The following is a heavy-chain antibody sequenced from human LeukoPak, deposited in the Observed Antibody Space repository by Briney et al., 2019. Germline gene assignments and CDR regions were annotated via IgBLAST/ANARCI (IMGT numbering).Heavy chain of an antibody. CDR2: ISSSSNYI. CDR1: GITGYS. V-gene: IGHV3-21*04. J-gene: IGHJ1*01. Sequence: GGSLRLSCAASGITGYSMHWVRQAPGKGLERVCSISSSSNYIYCADSVKGRFTISRDNAKNSLFLQVSSLRAEDRAVYYCAKDSAWGRYDDWGQGTLVTVSS. D-gene: IGHD3-16*01. CDR3: AKDSAWGRYDD.